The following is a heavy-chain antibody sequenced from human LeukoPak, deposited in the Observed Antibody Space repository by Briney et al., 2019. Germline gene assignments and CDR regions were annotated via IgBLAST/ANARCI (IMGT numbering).Heavy chain of an antibody. V-gene: IGHV3-23*01. CDR3: AKRGLYSSTWYGFDY. CDR2: ISGSGGST. Sequence: GGSLRLSCAASGFTFSDYVMTWVRQGPGKGLEWVSGISGSGGSTYYADSVKGRFTISRDNSKNTLYLQMNSLTVEDTAVYYCAKRGLYSSTWYGFDYWGQGTLVTVSS. CDR1: GFTFSDYV. J-gene: IGHJ4*02. D-gene: IGHD6-13*01.